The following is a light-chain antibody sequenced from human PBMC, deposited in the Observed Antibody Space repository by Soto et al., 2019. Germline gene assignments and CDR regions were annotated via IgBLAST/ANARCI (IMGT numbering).Light chain of an antibody. Sequence: EIVLTQSPATLSLSPGERATLSCRASQNVRTFLDWYQQKPGQAPRLLIDGASNRATGIPARFSGSGSGTVFSLTISSLEPEDFAVYYCQQHSHWPPWTFGQGARVEIQ. CDR3: QQHSHWPPWT. J-gene: IGKJ1*01. CDR2: GAS. CDR1: QNVRTF. V-gene: IGKV3-11*01.